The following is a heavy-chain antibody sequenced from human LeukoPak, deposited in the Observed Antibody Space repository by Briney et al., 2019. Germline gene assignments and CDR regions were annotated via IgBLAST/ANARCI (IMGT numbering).Heavy chain of an antibody. CDR2: NSSSGSTI. D-gene: IGHD3-10*02. CDR3: AELGITMIGGV. V-gene: IGHV3-48*03. CDR1: DFTFSSYE. Sequence: PGGSLRLSCAASDFTFSSYETNWVRQAPGKGLEWVSYNSSSGSTIYYADSVKGRFTISRDNAKNSLYLQMNSLRAEDTAVYYCAELGITMIGGVWGKGTTVTISS. J-gene: IGHJ6*03.